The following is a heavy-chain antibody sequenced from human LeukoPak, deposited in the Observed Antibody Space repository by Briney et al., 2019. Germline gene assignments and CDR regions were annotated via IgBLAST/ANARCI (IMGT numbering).Heavy chain of an antibody. V-gene: IGHV1-69*04. D-gene: IGHD3-10*02. Sequence: GASVKVSCKASGGTFSSYAIGWVRQAPGQGLEWMGRTIPILDIANYAQKFHGRVTITEDKSTATAYMELNSLRSEDTAVYYCATGITVSKGYYFDSWGQGTLATVSS. CDR3: ATGITVSKGYYFDS. CDR1: GGTFSSYA. J-gene: IGHJ4*02. CDR2: TIPILDIA.